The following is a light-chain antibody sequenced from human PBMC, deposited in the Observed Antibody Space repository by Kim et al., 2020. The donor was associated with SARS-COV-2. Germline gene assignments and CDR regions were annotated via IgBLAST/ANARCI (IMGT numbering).Light chain of an antibody. J-gene: IGLJ2*01. Sequence: VTTACTGSRANIGAGYDGHWYKQHPGTATKLLIYGNSKRPSGVPARFSGSKSGTSASLAITGLQAEDEADYYCQSYDSSLSGSVVFGGGTQLTVL. CDR3: QSYDSSLSGSVV. V-gene: IGLV1-40*01. CDR2: GNS. CDR1: RANIGAGYD.